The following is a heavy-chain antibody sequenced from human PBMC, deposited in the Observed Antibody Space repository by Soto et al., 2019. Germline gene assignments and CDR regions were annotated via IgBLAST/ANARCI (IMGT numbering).Heavy chain of an antibody. D-gene: IGHD3-10*01. V-gene: IGHV3-30*03. CDR1: GFIFNSYG. CDR3: ATVVRGVAATAIGVYLDY. Sequence: QVQLVESGGGVVQPGRSLRLSCAASGFIFNSYGMHWIRQAPGKGLEWVAVISYDGSNIFYADSVKGRFTISRDNSNTTLYLKTNILRGDDTAVSYCATVVRGVAATAIGVYLDYWGQGTLVTTSS. J-gene: IGHJ4*02. CDR2: ISYDGSNI.